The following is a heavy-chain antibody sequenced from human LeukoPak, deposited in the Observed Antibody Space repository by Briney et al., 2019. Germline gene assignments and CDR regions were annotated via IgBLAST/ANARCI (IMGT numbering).Heavy chain of an antibody. D-gene: IGHD1-20*01. CDR2: IYTSGST. V-gene: IGHV4-4*09. CDR3: ARHNWNHDAFDI. J-gene: IGHJ3*02. Sequence: SETLSLTCTVSGGSISSYYWSWIRQPPGKGLEWIGYIYTSGSTNYHPSHKSRVTISVDTSTNQFSLKLSSVTAADTAVYYCARHNWNHDAFDIWGQGTMVTVSS. CDR1: GGSISSYY.